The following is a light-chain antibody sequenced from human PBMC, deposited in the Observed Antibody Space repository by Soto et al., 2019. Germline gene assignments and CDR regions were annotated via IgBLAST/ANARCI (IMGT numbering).Light chain of an antibody. V-gene: IGLV3-21*02. CDR2: DDR. J-gene: IGLJ2*01. CDR1: NIGSES. Sequence: SYELTQPPSVSVAPGQTARITCGGKNIGSESVHWYQQKPGQAPVLVVYDDRDRPSGIPERFSGSNSGNTATLTISRVEAGDEADYYCQVWDTSSDHVVFGGGTKVTVL. CDR3: QVWDTSSDHVV.